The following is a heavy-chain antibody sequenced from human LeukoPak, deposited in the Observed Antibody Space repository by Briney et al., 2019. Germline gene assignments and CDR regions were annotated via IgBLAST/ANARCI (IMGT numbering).Heavy chain of an antibody. D-gene: IGHD2-8*01. CDR1: GFTFGSYA. Sequence: PGGSLRLSCAASGFTFGSYAMSWVRQAPGKGLEWVSAISGSGGSTYYADSVKGRFTISRDNSKNTLYLQMNSLRAEDTAVYYCAKASGESYCTNGVCYTDYFDYWGQGTLVTVSS. J-gene: IGHJ4*02. CDR2: ISGSGGST. V-gene: IGHV3-23*01. CDR3: AKASGESYCTNGVCYTDYFDY.